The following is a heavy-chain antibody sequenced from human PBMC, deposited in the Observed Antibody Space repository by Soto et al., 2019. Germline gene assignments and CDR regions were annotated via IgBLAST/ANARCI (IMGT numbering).Heavy chain of an antibody. CDR1: GCSISSYY. J-gene: IGHJ6*02. Sequence: TLSLTCTVSGCSISSYYWSWIRQPPGKGLEWIGYIYYSGSTNYNPSLKSRVTISVDTSKNQFSLKLSSVTAADTAVYYCARDSGDGYSEYYYYGMDVWDQGATVTVSS. V-gene: IGHV4-59*01. CDR2: IYYSGST. D-gene: IGHD5-18*01. CDR3: ARDSGDGYSEYYYYGMDV.